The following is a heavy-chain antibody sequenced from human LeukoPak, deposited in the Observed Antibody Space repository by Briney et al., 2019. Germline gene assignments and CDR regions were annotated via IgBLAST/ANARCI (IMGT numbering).Heavy chain of an antibody. CDR3: ASLDVAYCGGDCYGSDAFDI. J-gene: IGHJ3*02. CDR2: INSNGSST. D-gene: IGHD2-21*02. Sequence: GGSLRLSCAASGFTFSSYWMHWVRQAPGKGLVRVSRINSNGSSTSYADSVKGRFTISRDNAKNTLYLQMNSLRAEDTAVYYCASLDVAYCGGDCYGSDAFDIWGQGTMVTVSS. CDR1: GFTFSSYW. V-gene: IGHV3-74*01.